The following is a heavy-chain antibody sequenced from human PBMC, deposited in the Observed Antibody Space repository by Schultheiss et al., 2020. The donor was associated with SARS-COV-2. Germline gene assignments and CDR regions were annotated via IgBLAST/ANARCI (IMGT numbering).Heavy chain of an antibody. CDR2: SKNKANSYMT. CDR3: ARLVTDSSGFYNFDY. Sequence: GESLKISCAASGFPFSDHYMDWVRQAPGRGLEWVGRSKNKANSYMTEYAASVTGRFSISRDDSKNSLFLQMDSLKTEDTAVYYCARLVTDSSGFYNFDYWGQGTLVTVSS. V-gene: IGHV3-72*01. CDR1: GFPFSDHY. D-gene: IGHD3-22*01. J-gene: IGHJ4*02.